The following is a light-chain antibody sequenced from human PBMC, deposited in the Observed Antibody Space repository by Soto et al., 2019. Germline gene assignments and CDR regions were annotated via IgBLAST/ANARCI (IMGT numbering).Light chain of an antibody. Sequence: VLTQSPVTLSLSPGERATLSCRASQSVPRSYLAWYQQKPGQAPSLLIYGASSRATGIPDRFSGSGSGTDFTLTISRLEPEDFGVYYCQQYGGSPITFGQGTRLEIK. CDR1: QSVPRSY. CDR2: GAS. J-gene: IGKJ5*01. V-gene: IGKV3-20*01. CDR3: QQYGGSPIT.